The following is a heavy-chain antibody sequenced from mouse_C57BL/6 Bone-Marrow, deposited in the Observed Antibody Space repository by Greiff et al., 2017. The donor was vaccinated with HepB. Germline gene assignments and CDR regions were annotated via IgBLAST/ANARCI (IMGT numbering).Heavy chain of an antibody. CDR1: GYTFTSYW. CDR3: ARGPFTTVAFDY. D-gene: IGHD1-1*01. V-gene: IGHV1-64*01. J-gene: IGHJ2*01. CDR2: IHPNSGST. Sequence: QVQLKQPGAELVKPGASVKLSCKASGYTFTSYWMHWVKQRPGQGLEWIGMIHPNSGSTNYNEKFKSKATLTVDKSSSTAYMQLSSLTSEDSAVYYCARGPFTTVAFDYWGQGTTLTVSS.